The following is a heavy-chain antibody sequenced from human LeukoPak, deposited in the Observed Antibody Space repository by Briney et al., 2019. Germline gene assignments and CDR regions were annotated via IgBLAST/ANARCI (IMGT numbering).Heavy chain of an antibody. CDR3: ARSPPGEYQLPL. V-gene: IGHV4-30-4*01. CDR1: GGSFSGYY. J-gene: IGHJ4*02. CDR2: IYYSGST. D-gene: IGHD2-2*01. Sequence: SETLSLTCAVYGGSFSGYYWSWIRQPPGKGLEWIGYIYYSGSTYYNPSLKSRVTISVDTSKNQFSLKLSSVTAADTAVYYCARSPPGEYQLPLWGQGTLVTVSS.